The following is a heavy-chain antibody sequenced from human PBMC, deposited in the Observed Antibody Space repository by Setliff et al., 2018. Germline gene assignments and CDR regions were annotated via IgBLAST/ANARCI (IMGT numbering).Heavy chain of an antibody. J-gene: IGHJ6*03. Sequence: SETLSLTCGVFGESFSGFHWSWTRQPPGKGLEWMGEINHSGNTNYNPSLKSRVTISLDTSENEFSLKLSPVTAADTAVYYCARERRFCICSGCYSGTYYYYMDVWGKGTTVTVSS. CDR3: ARERRFCICSGCYSGTYYYYMDV. D-gene: IGHD2-15*01. V-gene: IGHV4-34*01. CDR2: INHSGNT. CDR1: GESFSGFH.